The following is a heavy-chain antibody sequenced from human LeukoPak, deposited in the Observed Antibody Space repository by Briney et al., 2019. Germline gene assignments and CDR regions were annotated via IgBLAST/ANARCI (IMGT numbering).Heavy chain of an antibody. CDR2: INHSGST. CDR1: GGSFSGYY. CDR3: ARGHAFVTMVRGVLYGWFDP. J-gene: IGHJ5*02. D-gene: IGHD3-10*01. Sequence: PSETLSLTCAVYGGSFSGYYWSWIRQPPGKGLEWIGEINHSGSTNYNLSLKSRVTISVDTSKNQFSLKLSSVTAADTAVYYCARGHAFVTMVRGVLYGWFDPWGQGTLVTVSS. V-gene: IGHV4-34*01.